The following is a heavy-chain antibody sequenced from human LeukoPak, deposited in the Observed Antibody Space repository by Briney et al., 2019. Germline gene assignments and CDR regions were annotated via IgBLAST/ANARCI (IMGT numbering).Heavy chain of an antibody. CDR2: IRYDGSNK. Sequence: PGRSLRLSCAASGFTFSSYGMHWVRQAPGKGLEWVAFIRYDGSNKYYADSVKGRFTISRDNSKNTLYLQMNSLRAADTAVYYCDVLVPAARDYWGQGTLVTVSS. CDR1: GFTFSSYG. D-gene: IGHD2-2*01. J-gene: IGHJ4*02. V-gene: IGHV3-30*02. CDR3: DVLVPAARDY.